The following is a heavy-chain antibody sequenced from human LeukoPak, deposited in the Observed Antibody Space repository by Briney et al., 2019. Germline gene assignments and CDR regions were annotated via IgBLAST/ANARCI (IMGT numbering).Heavy chain of an antibody. CDR3: ARDRRLGYYGSGSYYNDY. D-gene: IGHD3-10*01. CDR2: VSAYNGNT. V-gene: IGHV1-18*01. J-gene: IGHJ4*02. CDR1: GYSFTSYG. Sequence: ASVKVSCKASGYSFTSYGISGVRQAPGQGLEWMGWVSAYNGNTNYAQKLQGRVTMTTDTSTSTAYMELRSLRSDDTAVYYCARDRRLGYYGSGSYYNDYWGQGTLVTVSS.